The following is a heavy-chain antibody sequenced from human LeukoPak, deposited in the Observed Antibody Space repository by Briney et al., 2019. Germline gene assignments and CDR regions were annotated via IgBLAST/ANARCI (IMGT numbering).Heavy chain of an antibody. J-gene: IGHJ4*02. CDR1: GFTVSSNY. CDR3: ARAVVGVVILLSY. V-gene: IGHV3-66*02. D-gene: IGHD3-3*01. CDR2: IYSGGST. Sequence: GGSLRLSCAASGFTVSSNYMSWVRQAPGKGLEWVSVIYSGGSTYYADSVKGRFTISRDNSKNTLYLQMNSLRGEDTAVYYCARAVVGVVILLSYWGQRTLVTVSS.